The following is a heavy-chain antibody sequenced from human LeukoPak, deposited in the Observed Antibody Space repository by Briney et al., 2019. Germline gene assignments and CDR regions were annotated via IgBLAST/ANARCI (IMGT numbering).Heavy chain of an antibody. D-gene: IGHD1-26*01. CDR3: TKRVKYGGTWDHFAD. Sequence: GSLRLSCAASGFTFDNYRMSWVRQAPGKGLEWVSTVNADGGNTYYADSVKGRFTISRDNSKSSLILQMNSLRVEDTALYYCTKRVKYGGTWDHFADWGQGTLVTVSS. CDR1: GFTFDNYR. J-gene: IGHJ4*02. CDR2: VNADGGNT. V-gene: IGHV3-23*01.